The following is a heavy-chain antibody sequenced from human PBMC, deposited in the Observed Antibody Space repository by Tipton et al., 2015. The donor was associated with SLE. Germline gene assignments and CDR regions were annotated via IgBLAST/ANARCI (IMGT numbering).Heavy chain of an antibody. CDR2: IYYSGST. Sequence: TLSLTCTVSGGSISSGDYYWSWIRQPPGKGLEWIGYIYYSGSTYYNPSLKSRVTISVDTSKNQFSLKLSSVTAADTAVYYCARVLSDTAMVGPFDYWGQGTMVTVSS. CDR1: GGSISSGDYY. V-gene: IGHV4-30-4*01. J-gene: IGHJ4*02. CDR3: ARVLSDTAMVGPFDY. D-gene: IGHD5-18*01.